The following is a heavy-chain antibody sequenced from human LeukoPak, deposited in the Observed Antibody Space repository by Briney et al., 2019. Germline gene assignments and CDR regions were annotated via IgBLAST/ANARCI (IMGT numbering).Heavy chain of an antibody. V-gene: IGHV1-8*01. D-gene: IGHD3-10*01. CDR1: GYTFTSYD. CDR2: MNPSSGNT. Sequence: ASVKVSCKASGYTFTSYDINWVRQATGQGLEWMGWMNPSSGNTGYAQKFQGRVTMTRNTSISTAYVELSSLRSEDTAVYYCARGFSRMVRGVIGYWGQGTLVTVSS. CDR3: ARGFSRMVRGVIGY. J-gene: IGHJ4*02.